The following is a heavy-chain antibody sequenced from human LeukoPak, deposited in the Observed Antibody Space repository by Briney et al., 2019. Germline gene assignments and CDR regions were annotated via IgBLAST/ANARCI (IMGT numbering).Heavy chain of an antibody. CDR1: GYTFTGYY. Sequence: ASVKVSCKASGYTFTGYYMHWVRQARGQGLEWMGWINPNSGGTNYAQKFQGRVTMTRDTSISTAYMELSRLRSDDTAVYYCARVALSSSWRLGPIDIWGQGTMVTVYS. D-gene: IGHD6-13*01. V-gene: IGHV1-2*02. CDR3: ARVALSSSWRLGPIDI. J-gene: IGHJ3*02. CDR2: INPNSGGT.